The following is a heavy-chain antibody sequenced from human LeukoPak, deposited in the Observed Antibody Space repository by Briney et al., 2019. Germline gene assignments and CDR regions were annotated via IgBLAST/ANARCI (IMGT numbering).Heavy chain of an antibody. Sequence: PSETLSLTCAVYGGSFSGYYWSWIRQPPGKGLEWIGEINHSGSTNYNPSLKSRVTISVDTSKNQFSLKLSSVTAADTAVYYCARWRYYYDSSGYSDYWGQGTLVTVSS. J-gene: IGHJ4*02. D-gene: IGHD3-22*01. V-gene: IGHV4-34*01. CDR1: GGSFSGYY. CDR3: ARWRYYYDSSGYSDY. CDR2: INHSGST.